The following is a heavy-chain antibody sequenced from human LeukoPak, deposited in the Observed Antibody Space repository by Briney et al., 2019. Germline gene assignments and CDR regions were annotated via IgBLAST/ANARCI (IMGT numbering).Heavy chain of an antibody. V-gene: IGHV4-4*07. CDR3: ARFKRAGGWSYFDY. D-gene: IGHD6-19*01. Sequence: PSETLSLTCTVSGGSISSYYWSWIRQPAGKGLEWIGRIYPTGSTNYDPSLKSRVTMSVDTSKNQFSLKLSSVTAADTAVYYCARFKRAGGWSYFDYWGQGTLVTVSS. CDR2: IYPTGST. CDR1: GGSISSYY. J-gene: IGHJ4*02.